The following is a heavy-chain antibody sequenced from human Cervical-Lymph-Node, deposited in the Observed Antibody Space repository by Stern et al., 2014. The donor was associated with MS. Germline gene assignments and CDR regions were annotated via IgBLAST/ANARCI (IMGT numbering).Heavy chain of an antibody. V-gene: IGHV3-11*01. CDR1: GFTFSDYY. D-gene: IGHD4-17*01. J-gene: IGHJ4*02. Sequence: QLVQSGGGLVKPGGSLRLSCAASGFTFSDYYMNWIRQAPGKGLEWISYISGSGTAIYYADSVKGRFTISRDTGKNSLYLQVNSLRAEDTAMYFCARDSGYGIDFWGQGILLTVSS. CDR3: ARDSGYGIDF. CDR2: ISGSGTAI.